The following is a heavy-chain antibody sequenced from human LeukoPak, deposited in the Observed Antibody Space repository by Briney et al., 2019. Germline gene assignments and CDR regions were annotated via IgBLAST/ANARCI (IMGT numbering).Heavy chain of an antibody. CDR1: GFTVSNNY. Sequence: GGSLRLSCAASGFTVSNNYMSWVRQAPGKGLEWVSLIYSGGSTYYADSVKGRFTISRDNSKNTLYLQMNSLRAEDTAVYYCAKESYSSSWYPSYYYMDVWGKGTTVTISS. CDR2: IYSGGST. J-gene: IGHJ6*03. D-gene: IGHD6-13*01. CDR3: AKESYSSSWYPSYYYMDV. V-gene: IGHV3-66*01.